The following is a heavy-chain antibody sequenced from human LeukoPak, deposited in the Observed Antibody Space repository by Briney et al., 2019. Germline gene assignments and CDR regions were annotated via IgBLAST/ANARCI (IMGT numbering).Heavy chain of an antibody. Sequence: ASVKVSCKASGYTFTGYYMHWVRQAPGQSLEWMGWINPNSGGTNYAQKFQGRVTMTRDTSISTAYMELSRLRSDDTAVYYCAREGQAIRYFDWKRGANWFDPWGQGTLVTVSS. J-gene: IGHJ5*02. D-gene: IGHD3-9*01. CDR2: INPNSGGT. CDR3: AREGQAIRYFDWKRGANWFDP. V-gene: IGHV1-2*02. CDR1: GYTFTGYY.